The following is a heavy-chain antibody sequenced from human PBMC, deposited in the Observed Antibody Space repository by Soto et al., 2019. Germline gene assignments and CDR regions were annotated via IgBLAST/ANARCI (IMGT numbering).Heavy chain of an antibody. CDR2: INHSGST. Sequence: SETLSLTCAVYGGSFSGYYWSWIRQPPGKGLEWIGEINHSGSTNYNPSLKSRATISVDTSKNQFSLKLSSVTAADTAVYYCARTITYYYDSSGYRFDYWGQGTLVTVSS. V-gene: IGHV4-34*01. D-gene: IGHD3-22*01. CDR3: ARTITYYYDSSGYRFDY. J-gene: IGHJ4*02. CDR1: GGSFSGYY.